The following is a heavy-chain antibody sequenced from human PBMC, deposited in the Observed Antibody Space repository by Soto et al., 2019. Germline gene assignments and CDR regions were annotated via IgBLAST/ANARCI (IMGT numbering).Heavy chain of an antibody. CDR3: AKVVKYYDFWSGYPYYFDN. D-gene: IGHD3-3*01. V-gene: IGHV3-23*01. CDR1: GFTFSSYA. CDR2: ISGSGGST. Sequence: PGGSLRLSCAASGFTFSSYAMSWVLQAPGKGLEWVSAISGSGGSTYYADSVKGRFTISRDNSKNTLYLQMNSLRAEDTAVYYCAKVVKYYDFWSGYPYYFDNWGQGTLVTVSS. J-gene: IGHJ4*02.